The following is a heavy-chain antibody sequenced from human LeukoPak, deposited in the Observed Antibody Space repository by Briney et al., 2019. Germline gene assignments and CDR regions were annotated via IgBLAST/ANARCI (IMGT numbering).Heavy chain of an antibody. V-gene: IGHV1-18*01. Sequence: ASVKVPCKTSAYTFSNYGFNWVRQAPGQGLEWMGWISAYNGNTNYAQKLQGRVTMTTDTSTSTAYMELRSLRSDDTAVYYCARDASQAPGAFDIWGQGTMVTVSS. J-gene: IGHJ3*02. CDR1: AYTFSNYG. CDR3: ARDASQAPGAFDI. CDR2: ISAYNGNT.